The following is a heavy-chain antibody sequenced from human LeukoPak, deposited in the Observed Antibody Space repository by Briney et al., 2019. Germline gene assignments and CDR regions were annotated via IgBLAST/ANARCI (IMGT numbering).Heavy chain of an antibody. CDR2: ISSSGSTI. CDR1: GFTFSDYY. CDR3: ARDLLVKEYSSSHGGFDY. Sequence: GGSLRLSCAASGFTFSDYYISWIRQAPGKGLEWVSYISSSGSTIYYADSVKGRFTISRDNAKNSLYLQMNSLRAEDTAVYYCARDLLVKEYSSSHGGFDYWGQGTLVIVSS. D-gene: IGHD6-6*01. V-gene: IGHV3-11*04. J-gene: IGHJ4*02.